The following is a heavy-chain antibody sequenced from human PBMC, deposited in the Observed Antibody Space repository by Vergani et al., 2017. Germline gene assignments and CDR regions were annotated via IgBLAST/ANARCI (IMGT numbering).Heavy chain of an antibody. CDR1: GYSIGSGFY. D-gene: IGHD6-13*01. CDR3: ARLSGIAAALGLFDP. Sequence: QVRLEESGPGLVKPSETLSLTCSVSGYSIGSGFYWAWIRQSPGEGLQWLTSIHNRGKTYHNPSLKSRVSVSLDTSKNQFSLKLSSVTAADTAVYYCARLSGIAAALGLFDPWGQGTLVTVSS. J-gene: IGHJ5*02. CDR2: IHNRGKT. V-gene: IGHV4-38-2*01.